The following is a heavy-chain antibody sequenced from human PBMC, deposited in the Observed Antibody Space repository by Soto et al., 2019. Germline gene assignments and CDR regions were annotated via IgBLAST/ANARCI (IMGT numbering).Heavy chain of an antibody. CDR1: GYPFTSYG. J-gene: IGHJ6*02. V-gene: IGHV1-18*01. Sequence: QVQLVQSGAEVKKPGASVKVSCKASGYPFTSYGISWVRQAPGQGLEWMGWISVYNGHTNYAQKLQGRVTMTTDTSTSTAYMELRSLRSGDTAVYYCARMGSYSSTWKIYYYYGMDVWGQGTTVTVSS. D-gene: IGHD6-13*01. CDR2: ISVYNGHT. CDR3: ARMGSYSSTWKIYYYYGMDV.